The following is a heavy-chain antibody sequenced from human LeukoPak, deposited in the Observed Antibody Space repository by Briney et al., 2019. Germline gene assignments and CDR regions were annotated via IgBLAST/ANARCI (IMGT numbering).Heavy chain of an antibody. Sequence: GESLKISCKGSGYSFTSYWISWVRQMPGKGLEWMGRIDPSDSYTNYSPSFQGHFTISAAKSITTAYLQWSSLKASDTAMYYCARGAAAADFDYWGRGTLVTVSS. J-gene: IGHJ4*02. D-gene: IGHD6-13*01. CDR1: GYSFTSYW. V-gene: IGHV5-10-1*01. CDR3: ARGAAAADFDY. CDR2: IDPSDSYT.